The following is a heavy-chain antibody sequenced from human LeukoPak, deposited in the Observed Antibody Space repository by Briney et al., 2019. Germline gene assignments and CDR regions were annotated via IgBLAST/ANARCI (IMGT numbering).Heavy chain of an antibody. CDR3: ARQLGFGELHFDS. CDR2: IYPGDSDT. CDR1: GYIFTSYW. Sequence: GESLKISGKGSGYIFTSYWIGWVRQIPGKGLEWISIIYPGDSDTSYSPSFQGQVSISDDKSISTAYLQWSSLKASDNAMYYCARQLGFGELHFDSWGQGTLVSVSS. V-gene: IGHV5-51*01. D-gene: IGHD3-10*01. J-gene: IGHJ4*02.